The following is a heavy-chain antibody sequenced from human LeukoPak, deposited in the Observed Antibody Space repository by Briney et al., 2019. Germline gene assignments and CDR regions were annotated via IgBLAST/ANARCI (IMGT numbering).Heavy chain of an antibody. CDR2: IWYDGSNR. CDR3: ARDQGTSVTAMVGGHFDY. Sequence: GRSLRLSCAASGFTFRGNGMHWVRQAPGKGLEWVAIIWYDGSNRYYADSVRGRFTISRDNSKNTLFLQMNSLTAGDTAVYYCARDQGTSVTAMVGGHFDYWGPGTLVTVSS. D-gene: IGHD4-17*01. CDR1: GFTFRGNG. V-gene: IGHV3-33*01. J-gene: IGHJ4*02.